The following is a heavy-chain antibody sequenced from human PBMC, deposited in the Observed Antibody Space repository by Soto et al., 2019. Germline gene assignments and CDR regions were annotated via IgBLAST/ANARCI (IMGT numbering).Heavy chain of an antibody. V-gene: IGHV1-3*01. J-gene: IGHJ4*03. CDR3: ATAVAVPADFDY. CDR1: GYTCTGYA. Sequence: ASVKVSCKASGYTCTGYAMHWVRQAPGQRLEWMGWINAGNGNTKYSQKFQGRVTITRDTSASTAYMELSSLRSEDTAVYYCATAVAVPADFDYWGHGILVNVSS. CDR2: INAGNGNT. D-gene: IGHD6-19*01.